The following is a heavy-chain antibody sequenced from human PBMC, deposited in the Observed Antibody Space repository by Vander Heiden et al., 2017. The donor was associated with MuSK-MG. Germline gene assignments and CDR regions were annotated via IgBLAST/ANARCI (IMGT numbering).Heavy chain of an antibody. J-gene: IGHJ4*02. D-gene: IGHD6-19*01. CDR2: IVVGSGNT. CDR3: AAEAHSSGWYDFVVY. Sequence: QMQLVQSGPEVKKPGTSVKVSCKASGFTFTSSAVQWVRQARGQRLEWIGWIVVGSGNTNYAQKFQERVTITRDMSTSTAYMELSSLRSEDTAVYYCAAEAHSSGWYDFVVYWGQGTLVTVSS. CDR1: GFTFTSSA. V-gene: IGHV1-58*01.